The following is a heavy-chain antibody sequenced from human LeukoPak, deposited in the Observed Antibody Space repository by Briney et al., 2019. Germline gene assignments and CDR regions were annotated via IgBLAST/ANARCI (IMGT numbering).Heavy chain of an antibody. Sequence: PGGSLRLSCAVSGFSVSNYAFSWVCQSPGKGPEWISYVMSGRGSTNYADSVKGRFTISRDNAKNSVALQLDGLRADDTAVYFCTRERRGSYYAFESWGQGTLVTVSS. CDR1: GFSVSNYA. CDR3: TRERRGSYYAFES. CDR2: VMSGRGST. D-gene: IGHD3-16*01. J-gene: IGHJ4*02. V-gene: IGHV3-11*05.